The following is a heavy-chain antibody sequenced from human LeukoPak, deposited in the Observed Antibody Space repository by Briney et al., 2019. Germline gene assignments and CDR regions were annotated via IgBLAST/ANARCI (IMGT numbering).Heavy chain of an antibody. CDR1: GGSISSYY. CDR3: ARLRALSYYDSSGDFYYFEY. Sequence: SETLSLTCTVSGGSISSYYWSWIRQPPGKGLEWIGYIYYSGITDYNPSLKSRVTMSVDMSKNQFSLKLTSVTAADTAVYYCARLRALSYYDSSGDFYYFEYWGQGALVTVSS. CDR2: IYYSGIT. D-gene: IGHD3-22*01. V-gene: IGHV4-59*01. J-gene: IGHJ4*02.